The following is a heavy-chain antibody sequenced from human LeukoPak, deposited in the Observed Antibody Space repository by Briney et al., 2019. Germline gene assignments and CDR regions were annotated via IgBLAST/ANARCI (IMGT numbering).Heavy chain of an antibody. V-gene: IGHV1-8*01. J-gene: IGHJ5*02. CDR3: VRDGEGVGISVNYWFDP. CDR2: MNPNNGKT. D-gene: IGHD3-10*01. Sequence: ASVTVSCTASGFSFTSYDINWVRQASGQGFEWMGWMNPNNGKTGYAQKFQGRVTMTRDTSISTAYMELRDLTSEDTAVYYCVRDGEGVGISVNYWFDPWGQGTLVTVSS. CDR1: GFSFTSYD.